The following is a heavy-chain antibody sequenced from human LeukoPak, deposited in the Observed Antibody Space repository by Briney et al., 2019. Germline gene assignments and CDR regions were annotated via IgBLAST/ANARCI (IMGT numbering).Heavy chain of an antibody. CDR3: ARPSYCGGDCYWNDY. V-gene: IGHV3-21*01. CDR1: GFTFSSYS. J-gene: IGHJ4*02. Sequence: PGGSLRLSCVASGFTFSSYSMNWVRQAPGRGLEWVSFITSSSNYIYYADSVKGRFTISRDNAKNSLYLQMNSLRAEDTAVYYCARPSYCGGDCYWNDYWGQGTLVTVSS. D-gene: IGHD2-21*02. CDR2: ITSSSNYI.